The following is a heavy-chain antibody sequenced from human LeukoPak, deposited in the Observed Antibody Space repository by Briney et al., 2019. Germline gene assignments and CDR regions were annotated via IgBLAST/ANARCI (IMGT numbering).Heavy chain of an antibody. J-gene: IGHJ4*02. CDR1: GYSFSSYW. D-gene: IGHD3-10*01. Sequence: GGSLTLSCTVSGYSFSSYWMRWVRQAAGKGLVWVSRIYTGGSSTCYAYSVKGGFTISRDNTKNTMYLQMSSRRADVTAVYYCASVDSFGESSDYWGQGTLVSVSS. CDR3: ASVDSFGESSDY. CDR2: IYTGGSST. V-gene: IGHV3-74*01.